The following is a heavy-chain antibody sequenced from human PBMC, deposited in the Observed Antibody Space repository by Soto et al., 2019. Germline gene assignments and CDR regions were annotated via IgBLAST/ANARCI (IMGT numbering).Heavy chain of an antibody. J-gene: IGHJ4*02. Sequence: GGSLRLSCAASGFTFSDYYMSWIRQAPGKGLEWVSYISSSGSTIYYADSVKGRFTISRDNAKNSLYLQMNSLRAEDTAVYYCARSITMVRGVPPIENYYFDYWGQGTLVTVSS. CDR1: GFTFSDYY. V-gene: IGHV3-11*01. D-gene: IGHD3-10*01. CDR3: ARSITMVRGVPPIENYYFDY. CDR2: ISSSGSTI.